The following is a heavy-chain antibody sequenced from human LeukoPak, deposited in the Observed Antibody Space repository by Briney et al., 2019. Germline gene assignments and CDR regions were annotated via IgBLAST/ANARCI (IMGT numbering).Heavy chain of an antibody. CDR3: ARGRLGYYYGMDV. D-gene: IGHD3-16*01. CDR2: INANSGGT. CDR1: GYTFTVYY. J-gene: IGHJ6*02. V-gene: IGHV1-2*02. Sequence: ASVKVSCKASGYTFTVYYMHWVRQPPGQGLEWMGWINANSGGTNYAQKFQVRVTMTRDTSISTDYMELSRLRSDDTAVYYCARGRLGYYYGMDVWGQGTTVTVSS.